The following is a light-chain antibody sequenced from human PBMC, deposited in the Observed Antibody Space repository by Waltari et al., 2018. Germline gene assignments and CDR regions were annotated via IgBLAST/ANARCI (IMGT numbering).Light chain of an antibody. J-gene: IGKJ1*01. CDR2: WAS. Sequence: DVVMTQSPDSLAVSLGERATINCKFSQSVFHSSNNKSYLAWYQHKPGQTPNLLIYWASTLESGVPDRFSGSWSGTDFTLTISSLQAEDVAVYYCQQYYTPVRTFGQGTKVEIK. CDR1: QSVFHSSNNKSY. CDR3: QQYYTPVRT. V-gene: IGKV4-1*01.